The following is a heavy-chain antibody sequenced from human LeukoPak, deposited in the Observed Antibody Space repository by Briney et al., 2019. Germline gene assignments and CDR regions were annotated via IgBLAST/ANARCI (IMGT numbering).Heavy chain of an antibody. V-gene: IGHV3-23*01. CDR2: ITGSGDDA. CDR1: GFTFSNYG. CDR3: ARWNGYADY. J-gene: IGHJ4*02. D-gene: IGHD2-2*01. Sequence: PGGSLRLSCAASGFTFSNYGMSWLRQAPGKGLEWVSAITGSGDDAYYADSVHGRFTISRDNSKNTLYLQMNTLRVDDTAVYYCARWNGYADYWGQGTLVTVSS.